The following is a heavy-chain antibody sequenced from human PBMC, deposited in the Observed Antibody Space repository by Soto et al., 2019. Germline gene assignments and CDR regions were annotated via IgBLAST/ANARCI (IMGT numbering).Heavy chain of an antibody. CDR1: GGSISSGGYY. D-gene: IGHD3-22*01. J-gene: IGHJ4*02. CDR2: IYYSGST. V-gene: IGHV4-31*03. CDR3: ARDGRYYYDSSGYSVYYFDY. Sequence: SETLSLTCTVSGGSISSGGYYWSWIRQHPGKGLEWIGYIYYSGSTYYNPSLKSRVTISVDTSKNQFSLKLSSVTAADTAVYYCARDGRYYYDSSGYSVYYFDYWGQGTLVTVSS.